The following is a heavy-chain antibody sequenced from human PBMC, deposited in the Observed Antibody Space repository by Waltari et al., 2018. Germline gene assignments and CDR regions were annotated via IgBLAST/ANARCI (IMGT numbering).Heavy chain of an antibody. V-gene: IGHV5-51*01. Sequence: EVQLVQSGAEVNKPGESLKISCKGSGYTFATYWIGWVRQMPGQGLEWLGSIYRGDSDTRYDPCFKGRVTISADKSIRTAYLQWSSRKAADTAMYYCARSGVLGAPRWIDPWGQGTLVTVSS. CDR1: GYTFATYW. J-gene: IGHJ5*02. CDR2: IYRGDSDT. CDR3: ARSGVLGAPRWIDP. D-gene: IGHD2-15*01.